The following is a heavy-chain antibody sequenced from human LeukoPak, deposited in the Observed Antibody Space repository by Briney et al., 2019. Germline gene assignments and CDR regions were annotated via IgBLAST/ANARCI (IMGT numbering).Heavy chain of an antibody. CDR2: IYHSGST. CDR3: ASVDTANKVVFDY. CDR1: GYSISSGYY. D-gene: IGHD5-18*01. J-gene: IGHJ4*02. V-gene: IGHV4-38-2*01. Sequence: KASETLSLTCAVSGYSISSGYYWGWIRQPPGKGLEWIGSIYHSGSTYYNPSLKSRVTISVDTSKNQFSLKLSSVTAADTAVYYCASVDTANKVVFDYWGQGTLVTVSS.